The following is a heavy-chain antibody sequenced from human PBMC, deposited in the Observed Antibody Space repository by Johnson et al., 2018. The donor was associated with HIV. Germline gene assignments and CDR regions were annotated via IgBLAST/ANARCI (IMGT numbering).Heavy chain of an antibody. D-gene: IGHD3-16*02. CDR1: GFIFSSYA. Sequence: VQLVESGGGVVQPGRSLRLSCGASGFIFSSYAMHWVRQAPGKGLEWVALISFDGSTYYADSVKGRFTISRDNSKNTLYLQMNSLRAEDTAVYYCAREHSRVIYNDAFDIWGQGTMVTVSS. V-gene: IGHV3-30-3*01. CDR3: AREHSRVIYNDAFDI. CDR2: ISFDGST. J-gene: IGHJ3*02.